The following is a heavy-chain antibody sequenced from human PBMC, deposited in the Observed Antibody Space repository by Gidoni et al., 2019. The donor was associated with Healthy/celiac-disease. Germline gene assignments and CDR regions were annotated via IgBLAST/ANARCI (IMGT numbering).Heavy chain of an antibody. Sequence: QVQLQESGPVLVKPSETLSLTCAVSGYSISSGYYWGWIRQPPGKGLEWIGSIYHSGSTYYNPSIKSRVTISVDTSKNQFSLKLSSVTAADTAVYYCARVRDSRSSDFDYWGQGTLVTVSS. V-gene: IGHV4-38-2*01. CDR3: ARVRDSRSSDFDY. J-gene: IGHJ4*02. D-gene: IGHD6-6*01. CDR2: IYHSGST. CDR1: GYSISSGYY.